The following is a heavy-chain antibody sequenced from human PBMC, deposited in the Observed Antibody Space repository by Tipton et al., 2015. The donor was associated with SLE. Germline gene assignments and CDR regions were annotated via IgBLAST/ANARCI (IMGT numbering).Heavy chain of an antibody. Sequence: GLVKPSETLSLDCSVSGYPISSNYYWGWFRLPPGKGLEWIGSFLHSGTTDYNPSLKSRVTISIDTSENQFSLQLSSVTAADTAVYYCAREPLEVREWFDLWGRGTLVTVSS. D-gene: IGHD3-3*01. CDR2: FLHSGTT. J-gene: IGHJ2*01. CDR1: GYPISSNYY. CDR3: AREPLEVREWFDL. V-gene: IGHV4-38-2*02.